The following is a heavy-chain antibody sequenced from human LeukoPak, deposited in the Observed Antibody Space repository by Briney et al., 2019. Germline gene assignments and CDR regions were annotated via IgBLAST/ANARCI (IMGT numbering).Heavy chain of an antibody. CDR1: GYTFTSYD. CDR3: ASNWRPYYYGSGSYFQNWFDP. V-gene: IGHV1-8*01. J-gene: IGHJ5*02. CDR2: MNPNSGNT. D-gene: IGHD3-10*01. Sequence: ASVKVSCKASGYTFTSYDINWVRQATGQGLEWMGWMNPNSGNTGYAQKFQGRVTMTRNTSISTAYMELSSLRSEDTAVYYCASNWRPYYYGSGSYFQNWFDPWGQGTLVTVSS.